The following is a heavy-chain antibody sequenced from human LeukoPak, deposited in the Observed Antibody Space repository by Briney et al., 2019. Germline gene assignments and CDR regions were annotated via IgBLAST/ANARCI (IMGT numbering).Heavy chain of an antibody. J-gene: IGHJ1*01. CDR1: GFTFSSYA. CDR2: ISGSGGST. Sequence: GGSLRLSGAASGFTFSSYAMSWVRQAPGKGLEWVSAISGSGGSTYYADSVKGRFTISRENSKNTLFLQMTSLGAEDTAVYYCAKCRVVTATQPGYFQDWGQGTLATVSS. V-gene: IGHV3-23*01. D-gene: IGHD2-21*02. CDR3: AKCRVVTATQPGYFQD.